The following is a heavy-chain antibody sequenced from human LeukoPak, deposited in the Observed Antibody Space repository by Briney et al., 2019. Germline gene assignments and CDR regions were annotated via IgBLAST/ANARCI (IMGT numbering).Heavy chain of an antibody. Sequence: ASVKVSRKASGHTFTGYYMHWVRQAPGQGLEWMGWINPNSGGTNYAQKFQGRVTMTRDTSISTAYMELSRLRSDDTAVYYCARDIRGAYSSSWYYYYYMDAWGKGTTVTVSS. CDR1: GHTFTGYY. J-gene: IGHJ6*03. V-gene: IGHV1-2*02. D-gene: IGHD6-13*01. CDR3: ARDIRGAYSSSWYYYYYMDA. CDR2: INPNSGGT.